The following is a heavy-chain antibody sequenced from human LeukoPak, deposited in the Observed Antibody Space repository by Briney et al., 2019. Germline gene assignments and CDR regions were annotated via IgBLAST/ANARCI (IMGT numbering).Heavy chain of an antibody. CDR2: ISSNGGST. V-gene: IGHV3-64D*09. Sequence: GGSLRLSCSAYGFTFSSYAMHWVRQAPGKGLEYASAISSNGGSTYYADSVKGRFTISRDNSKNTLYLQMSSLRAEDTAVYYCVKAPYWGQGTLVTVSS. J-gene: IGHJ4*02. CDR1: GFTFSSYA. CDR3: VKAPY.